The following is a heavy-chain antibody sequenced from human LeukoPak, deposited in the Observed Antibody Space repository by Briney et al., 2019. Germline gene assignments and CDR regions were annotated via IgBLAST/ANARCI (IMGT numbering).Heavy chain of an antibody. D-gene: IGHD3-10*01. CDR2: INPNSGGT. J-gene: IGHJ4*02. CDR1: GYTFTGYY. V-gene: IGHV1-2*02. CDR3: ARDYYGSGNYYSFDY. Sequence: ASVKVSCKASGYTFTGYYMHWVRQAPGQGLEWMGWINPNSGGTNYAQKFQGRVTMSRDTSINTAYMELSRLISDDTAVYYCARDYYGSGNYYSFDYWGQGTLVTVSS.